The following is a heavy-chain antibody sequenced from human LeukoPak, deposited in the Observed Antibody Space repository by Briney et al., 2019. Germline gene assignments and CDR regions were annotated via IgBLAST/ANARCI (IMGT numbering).Heavy chain of an antibody. CDR1: GGSISSYY. D-gene: IGHD3-22*01. Sequence: PSETLSLTCTVSGGSISSYYWGWIRQPPGKGLEWIGCVYYSGSTNYNPSLKSRVTISMDTSKKQFFLKLNSVTAADTAVYYCARAVRFYYDTSASYYFDDWGQGTLVTVSS. CDR3: ARAVRFYYDTSASYYFDD. V-gene: IGHV4-59*01. CDR2: VYYSGST. J-gene: IGHJ4*02.